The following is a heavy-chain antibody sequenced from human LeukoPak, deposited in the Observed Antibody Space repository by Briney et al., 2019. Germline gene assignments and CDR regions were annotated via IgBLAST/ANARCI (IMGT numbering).Heavy chain of an antibody. CDR3: ARHRGGSYYENIYFDY. CDR2: IYYSGST. Sequence: SETLSLTCTVSHDSIASYYWSWIRQPPGKGLDWIGYIYYSGSTNYNPSLKSRVTISVDTSKNQFSLKLSSVTAADTAVYYCARHRGGSYYENIYFDYWGQGTLVTVSS. V-gene: IGHV4-59*08. D-gene: IGHD1-26*01. J-gene: IGHJ4*02. CDR1: HDSIASYY.